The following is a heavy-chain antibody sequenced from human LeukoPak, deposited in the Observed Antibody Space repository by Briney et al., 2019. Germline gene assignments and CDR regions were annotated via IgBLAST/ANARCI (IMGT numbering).Heavy chain of an antibody. CDR1: GGSFSGYY. J-gene: IGHJ5*02. Sequence: PSETLSLTCAVYGGSFSGYYWSWIRQPPGKGLEWIGEIHHSGSTNYNPSLKSRVTISVDTSKNQFSLKLSSVTAADTAVYYCARGSRAAAGDNWFDPWGQGTLVTVSS. D-gene: IGHD6-13*01. CDR3: ARGSRAAAGDNWFDP. CDR2: IHHSGST. V-gene: IGHV4-34*01.